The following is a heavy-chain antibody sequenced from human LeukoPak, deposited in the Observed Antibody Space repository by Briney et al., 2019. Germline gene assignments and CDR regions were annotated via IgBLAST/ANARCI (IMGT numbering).Heavy chain of an antibody. J-gene: IGHJ4*02. CDR1: GFSFSTYS. Sequence: AGYLRLSCAASGFSFSTYSMNWVRQAPGKGPEWVSSLISSSGDISYGDSVKGRFTISRDTAKNSLYLQMNSLRVEDTAVYFCTVDTDYFEGLGFPRPALNDYWGQGTLVTVSS. CDR3: TVDTDYFEGLGFPRPALNDY. CDR2: LISSSGDI. V-gene: IGHV3-21*01. D-gene: IGHD3-22*01.